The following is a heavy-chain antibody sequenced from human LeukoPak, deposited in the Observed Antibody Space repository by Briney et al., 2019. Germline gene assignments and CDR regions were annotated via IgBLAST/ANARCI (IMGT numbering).Heavy chain of an antibody. Sequence: GGSLRLSCAASGFAFSSYSMNWVRQAPGKGLEWVSYISSASTTVYYADSVKGRSTISRDNAKNSLYLQMNSLRDEDAAVYFCARGPEYTYGYSFDYWGQGTLVTVFS. CDR2: ISSASTTV. CDR3: ARGPEYTYGYSFDY. CDR1: GFAFSSYS. V-gene: IGHV3-48*02. D-gene: IGHD5-18*01. J-gene: IGHJ4*02.